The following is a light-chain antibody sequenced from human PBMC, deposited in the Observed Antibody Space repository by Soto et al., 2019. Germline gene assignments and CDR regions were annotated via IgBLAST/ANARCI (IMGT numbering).Light chain of an antibody. CDR3: QHYNSYSEA. CDR2: KAS. CDR1: QTISSW. V-gene: IGKV1-5*03. J-gene: IGKJ1*01. Sequence: DIQMTQSPSTLSGSVGDRVTITCRASQTISSWLVWYQQKPGKAPKLLIYKASTLQSGVPSRCSGSGSGTEFTLTISSLQPDDFATYYCQHYNSYSEAFGQGTKVELK.